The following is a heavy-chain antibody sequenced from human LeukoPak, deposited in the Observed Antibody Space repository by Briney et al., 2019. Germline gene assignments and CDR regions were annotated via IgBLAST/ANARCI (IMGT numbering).Heavy chain of an antibody. CDR2: ISSSGSTI. J-gene: IGHJ5*02. CDR1: GFTFNSYS. CDR3: ARVLSGSWDWFDP. D-gene: IGHD3-22*01. Sequence: PGGSLRLSCAASGFTFNSYSINWVRQAPGKGLEWVSYISSSGSTIYYADSVKGRSTISRDNAKNTVYLQMNSLRAEDTAVYYCARVLSGSWDWFDPWGQGTLVTVSS. V-gene: IGHV3-48*04.